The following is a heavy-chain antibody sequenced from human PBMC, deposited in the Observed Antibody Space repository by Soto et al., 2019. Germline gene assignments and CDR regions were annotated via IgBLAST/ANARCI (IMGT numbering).Heavy chain of an antibody. J-gene: IGHJ6*02. CDR2: ISGSGGST. CDR1: GFTFSSYA. CDR3: AKDLTYNDSSGYYYYGMDV. D-gene: IGHD3-22*01. V-gene: IGHV3-23*01. Sequence: GGSLRLSCAASGFTFSSYAMSWVRQAPGKGLEWVSAISGSGGSTYYADSVKGRFTISRDNSKNTLYLQMNSLRAEDTAVYYCAKDLTYNDSSGYYYYGMDVWGQGTTVNVSS.